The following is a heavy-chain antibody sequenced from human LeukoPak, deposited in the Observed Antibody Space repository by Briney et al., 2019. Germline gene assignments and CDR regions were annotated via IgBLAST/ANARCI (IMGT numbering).Heavy chain of an antibody. CDR1: GGSFSGYY. V-gene: IGHV4-34*01. J-gene: IGHJ5*02. Sequence: PSETLSLTCGIYGGSFSGYYWSWIRQPPGKGLEWIGEVHHSGSTIYTPSLKSRVTISVDTSNHQFSLKLTSVTAADTAVYYCAIGYSGFDASGLDPWGQGTLVTVSS. D-gene: IGHD5-12*01. CDR2: VHHSGST. CDR3: AIGYSGFDASGLDP.